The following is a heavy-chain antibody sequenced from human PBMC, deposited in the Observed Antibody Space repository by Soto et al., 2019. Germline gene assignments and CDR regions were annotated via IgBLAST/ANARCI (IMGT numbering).Heavy chain of an antibody. J-gene: IGHJ4*02. CDR1: GYAFTGYY. V-gene: IGHV1-2*04. CDR3: ASSSGYSYGPIDY. Sequence: ASVKVSCKASGYAFTGYYMHWVRQAPGQGLEWMGWINPNSGGTNYAQKFQGWVTMTRDTSISTAYMELSRLRSDDTAMYYCASSSGYSYGPIDYWGQGTLVTVSS. D-gene: IGHD5-18*01. CDR2: INPNSGGT.